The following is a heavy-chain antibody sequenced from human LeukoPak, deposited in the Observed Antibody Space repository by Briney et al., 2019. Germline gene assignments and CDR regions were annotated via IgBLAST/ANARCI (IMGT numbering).Heavy chain of an antibody. CDR1: GGSISGYY. Sequence: PSETLSLTCTVSGGSISGYYWSWIRQPPGKGLEWIGYIYYSGSTNYKPSLKSRVTISVDTSKNQFSLKLSSVTAADTAVSYCARGREWEPMVFDYWGQGTLVTVSS. CDR2: IYYSGST. D-gene: IGHD1-26*01. V-gene: IGHV4-59*01. CDR3: ARGREWEPMVFDY. J-gene: IGHJ4*02.